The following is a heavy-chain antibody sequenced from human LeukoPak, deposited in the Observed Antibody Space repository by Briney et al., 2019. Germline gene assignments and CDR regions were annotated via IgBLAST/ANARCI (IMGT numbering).Heavy chain of an antibody. D-gene: IGHD4-17*01. V-gene: IGHV4-30-2*06. J-gene: IGHJ4*02. Sequence: SETLSLTCAVSGGSISSRGSSWSWIRQSPGKGLEWIGYIYYSGDSYRNPSLKSRVSLSLDRSKNQFSLKLNSLTAADTAVYYCARAGYGDLDYWGQGTLVTVSS. CDR3: ARAGYGDLDY. CDR1: GGSISSRGSS. CDR2: IYYSGDS.